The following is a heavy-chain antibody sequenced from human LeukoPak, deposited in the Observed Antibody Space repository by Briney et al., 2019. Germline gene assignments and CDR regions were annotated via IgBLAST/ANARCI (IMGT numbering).Heavy chain of an antibody. CDR2: ISGTGGNT. CDR1: GFTFSSYG. Sequence: GGSLRLSCAASGFTFSSYGMHWVRQAPGKGLEWVSSISGTGGNTYYADSVKGRFTISRDNSKNTLHLQMNSLRVEDTAVYYCAKLPDYSTWGGRFDPWGQGTLVTVSS. J-gene: IGHJ5*02. CDR3: AKLPDYSTWGGRFDP. D-gene: IGHD6-13*01. V-gene: IGHV3-23*01.